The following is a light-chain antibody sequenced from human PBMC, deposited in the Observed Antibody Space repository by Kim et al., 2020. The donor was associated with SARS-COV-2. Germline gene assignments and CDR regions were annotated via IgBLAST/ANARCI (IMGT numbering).Light chain of an antibody. CDR2: WAS. V-gene: IGKV4-1*01. J-gene: IGKJ4*01. Sequence: TINCKSSQTVLHNSNNKNYLALYQKKSGQPPKLLIYWASTRASVVPERVSVSVSETDFTLTIDSLQAEDVAVYYCQQDYTTPPLTFGGGTKVDIK. CDR3: QQDYTTPPLT. CDR1: QTVLHNSNNKNY.